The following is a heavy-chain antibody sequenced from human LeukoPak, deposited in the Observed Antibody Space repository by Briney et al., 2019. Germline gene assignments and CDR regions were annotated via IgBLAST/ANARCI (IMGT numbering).Heavy chain of an antibody. V-gene: IGHV4-34*01. D-gene: IGHD4-17*01. CDR3: ARVLGSCGDYPCYFDY. CDR2: INHSGST. J-gene: IGHJ4*02. CDR1: GGSFSGYY. Sequence: SETLSLTCAVYGGSFSGYYWSWIRQPPGKGLEWIGEINHSGSTNYNPSLKSRVTISVDTSKSQFSLKLSPVTAADTAVYYCARVLGSCGDYPCYFDYWGQGTLVTVSS.